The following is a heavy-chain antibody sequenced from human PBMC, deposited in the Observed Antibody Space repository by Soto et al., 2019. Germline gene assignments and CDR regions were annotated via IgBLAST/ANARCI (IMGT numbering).Heavy chain of an antibody. CDR1: GFTFDDYA. D-gene: IGHD5-12*01. CDR2: ISWNSGCI. CDR3: GIDPTIVATSNCDY. Sequence: EVQLVESGGGLIKPGRSLRLSWASSGFTFDDYAMHWVRQATGNGLERVSGISWNSGCIAYVDSVKGRFTISRDNAKNSLYLQRNSLRAEETALYYCGIDPTIVATSNCDYWGQGTLVTVSS. J-gene: IGHJ4*02. V-gene: IGHV3-9*01.